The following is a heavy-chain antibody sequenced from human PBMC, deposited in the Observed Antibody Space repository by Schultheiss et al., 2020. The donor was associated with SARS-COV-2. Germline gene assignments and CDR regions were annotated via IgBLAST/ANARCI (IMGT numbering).Heavy chain of an antibody. CDR1: GFTFSSYE. Sequence: GGSLRLSCAASGFTFSSYEMNWVRQAPGKGLEWVSGISGSGGSTYYADSVKGRFTISRDNSKNTLYLQMNSLRAEDTAVYYCARGGVAHDYGDNGGAFDIWGQGTMVTVSS. D-gene: IGHD4-17*01. CDR3: ARGGVAHDYGDNGGAFDI. CDR2: ISGSGGST. J-gene: IGHJ3*02. V-gene: IGHV3-23*01.